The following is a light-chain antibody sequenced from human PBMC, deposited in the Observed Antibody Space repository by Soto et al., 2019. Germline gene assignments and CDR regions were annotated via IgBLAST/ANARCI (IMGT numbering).Light chain of an antibody. CDR3: YSYTTTSTYV. V-gene: IGLV2-14*01. CDR1: SSDVGGYHF. Sequence: QSALTQPASVSGSPGQSITLSCSGTSSDVGGYHFVSWYQQHPGKAPNLIIYEVSNRPSGVSDRFSGSKSVNTASLTISGLQAEDEADYYCYSYTTTSTYVFGTGTKVTVL. CDR2: EVS. J-gene: IGLJ1*01.